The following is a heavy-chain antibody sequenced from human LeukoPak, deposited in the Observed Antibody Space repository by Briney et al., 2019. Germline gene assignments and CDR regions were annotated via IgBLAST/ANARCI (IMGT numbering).Heavy chain of an antibody. CDR2: IYYSGST. J-gene: IGHJ6*02. D-gene: IGHD3-3*01. V-gene: IGHV4-59*01. CDR3: AGRPPPYYDFWSGSFLI. Sequence: PSETLSLTCTVSGGSISSYYWSWIRQPPGKGLEWIGYIYYSGSTNYNPSLKSRVTISVDTSKNQFSLKLSSVTAADTAVYYCAGRPPPYYDFWSGSFLIWGQGTTVTVSS. CDR1: GGSISSYY.